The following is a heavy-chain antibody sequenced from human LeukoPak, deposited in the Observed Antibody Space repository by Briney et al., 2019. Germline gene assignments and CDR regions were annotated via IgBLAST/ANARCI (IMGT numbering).Heavy chain of an antibody. J-gene: IGHJ6*04. V-gene: IGHV3-15*01. CDR3: TTVYYGSGSTRSRYYYYYGMDV. Sequence: GGSLRLSCAASGFTFSNAWMSWVRQAPGKGLEWVGRIKSKTDGGTTDYAAPVKGRFTISRDDSKNMLYLQMNSLKTEDTAVYYCTTVYYGSGSTRSRYYYYYGMDVWGKGTTVTVSS. CDR2: IKSKTDGGTT. D-gene: IGHD3-10*01. CDR1: GFTFSNAW.